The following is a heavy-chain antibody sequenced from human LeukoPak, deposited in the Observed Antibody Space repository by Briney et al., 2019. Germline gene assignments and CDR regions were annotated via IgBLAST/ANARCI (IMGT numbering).Heavy chain of an antibody. CDR1: GGTFSSYA. CDR3: AKSRELSLYYFDY. CDR2: IIPIFGTA. J-gene: IGHJ4*02. V-gene: IGHV1-69*06. D-gene: IGHD3-16*02. Sequence: XXSCKASGGTFSSYAISWVRQAPGQGLEWMGGIIPIFGTANYAQKFQGRVTITADKSTSTAYMELSSLRSEDTAVYYCAKSRELSLYYFDYWGQGTLVTVSS.